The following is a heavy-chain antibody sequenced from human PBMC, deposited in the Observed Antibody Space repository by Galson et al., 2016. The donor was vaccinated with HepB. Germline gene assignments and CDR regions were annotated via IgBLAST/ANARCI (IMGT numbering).Heavy chain of an antibody. Sequence: SLRLSCAASGFSFDDYAMHWVRQVPGKGLEWVSGISWTGGNTDYADSVKGRFTISRDNAKDTLYLQMNSLRPEDTAVYYCAKDHLEWLTGVDSWGQGTLVTVSS. CDR2: ISWTGGNT. CDR1: GFSFDDYA. V-gene: IGHV3-9*01. D-gene: IGHD3-3*01. CDR3: AKDHLEWLTGVDS. J-gene: IGHJ5*01.